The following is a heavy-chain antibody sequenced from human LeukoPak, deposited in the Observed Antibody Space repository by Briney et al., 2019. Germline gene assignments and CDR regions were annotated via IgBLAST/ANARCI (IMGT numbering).Heavy chain of an antibody. D-gene: IGHD3-10*01. CDR3: ARDVEVVHRMVRGINYFDY. CDR1: GGSISSSSYY. V-gene: IGHV4-39*07. J-gene: IGHJ4*02. Sequence: SETLSLTCTVSGGSISSSSYYWGWIRQPPGKGLEWIGSIYYSGSTYYNPSLKSRVTMSVDTSKNQFSLKLSSVTAADTAVYYCARDVEVVHRMVRGINYFDYWGQGTLVTVSS. CDR2: IYYSGST.